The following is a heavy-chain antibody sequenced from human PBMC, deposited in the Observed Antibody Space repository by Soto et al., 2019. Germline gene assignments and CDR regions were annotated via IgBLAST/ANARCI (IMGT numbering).Heavy chain of an antibody. CDR2: IYTGNGNT. V-gene: IGHV1-3*04. J-gene: IGHJ4*02. CDR1: GYTFTNYA. D-gene: IGHD3-16*01. CDR3: AAVDYGDY. Sequence: QVQLVQSGAEVKKPGASVKISCKASGYTFTNYAIHWVRQAPGQRLEWMGWIYTGNGNTKYSQNFQGRVTFTRDTSASTAYMEVSSLRSEDAAVYFCAAVDYGDYWGQGTLVTVSS.